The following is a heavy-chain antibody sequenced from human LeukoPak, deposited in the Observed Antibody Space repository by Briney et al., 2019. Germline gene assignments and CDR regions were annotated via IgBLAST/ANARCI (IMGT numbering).Heavy chain of an antibody. CDR3: ARDLTSGWYQFDY. J-gene: IGHJ4*02. CDR2: IYSGGST. V-gene: IGHV3-66*01. D-gene: IGHD6-19*01. CDR1: GFTFSSYA. Sequence: GGSLRLSCAASGFTFSSYAMSWVRQAPGKGLEWVSVIYSGGSTYYADSVKGRFTISRDNSKNTLYLQMNSLRAEDTAVYYCARDLTSGWYQFDYWGQGTLVTVSS.